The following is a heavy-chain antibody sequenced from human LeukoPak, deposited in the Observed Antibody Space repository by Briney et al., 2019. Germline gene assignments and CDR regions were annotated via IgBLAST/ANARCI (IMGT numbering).Heavy chain of an antibody. Sequence: SETQSLTCSVSGASISNYHWTWIRQPAEKGLEWVGLIYTSGNTNYNPSLKSRVTISVDKSKNQLSLKLNSVTAADTAVYYCARKDGDYWGQGIMVTVSS. CDR3: ARKDGDY. CDR2: IYTSGNT. V-gene: IGHV4-4*07. J-gene: IGHJ4*02. CDR1: GASISNYH.